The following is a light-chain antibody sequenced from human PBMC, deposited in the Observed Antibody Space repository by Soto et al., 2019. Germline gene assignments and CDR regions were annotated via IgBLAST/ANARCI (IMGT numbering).Light chain of an antibody. J-gene: IGKJ1*01. CDR1: QSVSSSY. CDR3: QQYGSSLTWT. Sequence: EIVLTQSPGTLSLSPGEGATLSCRASQSVSSSYLAWYQQKPGQAPRLLIYDVSSRATGIPDRFSGSGSGTDFTLTISRLEPEDFAVYYCQQYGSSLTWTFGQGTKVEIK. CDR2: DVS. V-gene: IGKV3-20*01.